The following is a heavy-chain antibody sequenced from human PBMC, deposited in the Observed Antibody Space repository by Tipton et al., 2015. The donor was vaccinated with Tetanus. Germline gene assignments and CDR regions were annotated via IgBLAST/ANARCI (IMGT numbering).Heavy chain of an antibody. CDR2: ISGSSNYI. D-gene: IGHD2-21*02. V-gene: IGHV3-21*01. CDR3: ARVHTPGLLGRYPFDS. Sequence: SLRLSCAASGFTFFDYSMNWVRQAPGKGLEWVSSISGSSNYIYYADSVKGRFTISRANAKNSLYLQMNSLRADDTAVYFCARVHTPGLLGRYPFDSWGQGTLVTVSS. CDR1: GFTFFDYS. J-gene: IGHJ4*02.